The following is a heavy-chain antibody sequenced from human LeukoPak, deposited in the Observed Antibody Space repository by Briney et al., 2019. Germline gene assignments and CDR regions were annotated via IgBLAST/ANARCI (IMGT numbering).Heavy chain of an antibody. CDR3: AQVAVPAAILKTWFAP. CDR2: ISGSGGST. Sequence: GGSLRLSCAASGFTFSSDAMSWVRQAPGKGLEWVSAISGSGGSTYYADSVKGGFTISRDNSKNTLYLQMNSLRAEDTPVYYCAQVAVPAAILKTWFAPWGQATLVTVPS. V-gene: IGHV3-23*01. D-gene: IGHD2-2*01. CDR1: GFTFSSDA. J-gene: IGHJ5*02.